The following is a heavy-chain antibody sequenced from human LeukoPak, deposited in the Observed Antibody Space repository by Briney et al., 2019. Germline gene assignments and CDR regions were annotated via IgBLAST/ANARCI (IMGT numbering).Heavy chain of an antibody. CDR1: GFTFSSYE. V-gene: IGHV3-48*03. J-gene: IGHJ4*02. CDR2: ISSSGSTI. D-gene: IGHD3-22*01. CDR3: ARRPYYYDSLDY. Sequence: GGSLRLSCAASGFTFSSYEMNWVRQAPGKGLGWVSYISSSGSTIYYADSVKGRFTISRDNAKNSLYLQMNSLRAEDTAVYYCARRPYYYDSLDYWGQGTLVTVSS.